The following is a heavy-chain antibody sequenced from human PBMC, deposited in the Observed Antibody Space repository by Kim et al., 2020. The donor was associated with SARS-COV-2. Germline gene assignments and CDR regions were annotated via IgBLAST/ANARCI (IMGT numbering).Heavy chain of an antibody. CDR2: ISSSGTYI. J-gene: IGHJ5*02. Sequence: GGSLRLSCAASEFTFSSYSMNWVRQAPGKGLEWVSSISSSGTYIYYADSVKGRFTISRDNAKNSVHLEMNSLRDEDTALYYCARGVDTALVSGEYNWFDPWGQGTLVIVSS. D-gene: IGHD5-18*01. CDR1: EFTFSSYS. CDR3: ARGVDTALVSGEYNWFDP. V-gene: IGHV3-21*01.